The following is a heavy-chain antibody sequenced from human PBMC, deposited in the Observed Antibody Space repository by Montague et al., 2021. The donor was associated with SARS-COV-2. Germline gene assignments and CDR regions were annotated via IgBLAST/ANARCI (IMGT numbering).Heavy chain of an antibody. CDR2: VDYSGLT. CDR3: AKDGEALAWGTFDI. D-gene: IGHD3-10*01. V-gene: IGHV4-39*07. CDR1: GGSISSSSYY. Sequence: SETLSLTCTASGGSISSSSYYWGWIRQPPGKGLEWIGSVDYSGLTFYNPSLESRVTISVDTSKKQFSLKVNSVTAADTAVYYCAKDGEALAWGTFDIWGQGTMVTVSS. J-gene: IGHJ3*02.